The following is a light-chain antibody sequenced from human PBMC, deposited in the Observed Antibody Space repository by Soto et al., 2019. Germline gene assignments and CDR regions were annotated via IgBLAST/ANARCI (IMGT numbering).Light chain of an antibody. V-gene: IGKV3-20*01. CDR1: QSVSSNY. J-gene: IGKJ1*01. Sequence: EIVLTQSPGTLSLSPGERATLSCRASQSVSSNYLAWYQQTRGQAPRLLIYGASSRATGIPTRFSGSGSGTDFTLTISRLQPEDFAVYYCQQYDTSPRTFGQGTKVEI. CDR2: GAS. CDR3: QQYDTSPRT.